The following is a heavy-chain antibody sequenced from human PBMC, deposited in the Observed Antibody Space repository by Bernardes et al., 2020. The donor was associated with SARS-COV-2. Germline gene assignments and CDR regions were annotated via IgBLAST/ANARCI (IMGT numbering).Heavy chain of an antibody. D-gene: IGHD3-10*01. J-gene: IGHJ6*02. V-gene: IGHV3-23*01. CDR1: GFSFSTYG. CDR2: IIGSGADT. Sequence: GGSLRLSCAASGFSFSTYGMTWVRQAPGKGLEWVAHIIGSGADTYYADSVRGRFTISRDNSKNILYLQMNSLRAEDTAVYYCAKPPGDGYNSYYYKGSDVWGRGTTVTVSS. CDR3: AKPPGDGYNSYYYKGSDV.